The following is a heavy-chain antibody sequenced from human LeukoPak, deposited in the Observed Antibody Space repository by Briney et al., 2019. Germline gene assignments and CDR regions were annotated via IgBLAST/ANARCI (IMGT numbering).Heavy chain of an antibody. D-gene: IGHD1-26*01. CDR3: ARDHPQSVSGSYYSQYYGMDV. CDR1: GGSISSYY. CDR2: IYYSGST. V-gene: IGHV4-59*01. J-gene: IGHJ6*02. Sequence: SETLSLTCTVSGGSISSYYWSWIRQPPGKGLEWIGYIYYSGSTNYNPSLKSRVTTSVDTSKNQFSLKLSSVTAADTAVYYCARDHPQSVSGSYYSQYYGMDVWGQGTTVTVSS.